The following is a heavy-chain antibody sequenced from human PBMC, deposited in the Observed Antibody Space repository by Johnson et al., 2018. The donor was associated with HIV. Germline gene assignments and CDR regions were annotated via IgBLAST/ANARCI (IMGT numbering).Heavy chain of an antibody. D-gene: IGHD3-22*01. CDR2: ISYDGSNK. Sequence: QMQLVESGGGVVQPGRSLRLSCAASGFTFSSYAMHWVRQAPGKGLKWVAVISYDGSNKYYADSVKGRFTISRDNSKNTLYLQMNSLRAEDTAVYYCARGGYYDSKPYDAFDIWGQGTMVTVSS. CDR1: GFTFSSYA. CDR3: ARGGYYDSKPYDAFDI. J-gene: IGHJ3*02. V-gene: IGHV3-30-3*01.